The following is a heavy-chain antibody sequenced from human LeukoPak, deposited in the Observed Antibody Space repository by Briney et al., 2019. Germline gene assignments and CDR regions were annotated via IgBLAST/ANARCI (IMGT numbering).Heavy chain of an antibody. J-gene: IGHJ5*02. V-gene: IGHV1-2*02. CDR1: GYTFSDNY. D-gene: IGHD3-22*01. Sequence: ASVKVSCKASGYTFSDNYINWARQAPGQGPEWLGWINPKTGGIKYAQKFEGRVTMTRDTSISTAYMELTRLRSDDTAVYYCARGSYDDTNGYYYDWFDPWGQGTLVTVSS. CDR2: INPKTGGI. CDR3: ARGSYDDTNGYYYDWFDP.